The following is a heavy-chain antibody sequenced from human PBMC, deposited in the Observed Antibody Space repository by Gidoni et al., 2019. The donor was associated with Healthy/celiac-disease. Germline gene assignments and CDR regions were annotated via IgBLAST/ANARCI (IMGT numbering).Heavy chain of an antibody. CDR1: GGPFSSHA. V-gene: IGHV1-69*01. Sequence: QVQLVQSGAEVEKPGSAVKVACQASGGPFSSHAFGWVRQAPGQGLEWIGGIIPVFGTANYAQKFQGRVTITAGESASTAYMELSGLRSEDTAVYYCARAGRGCNTRCSFDYGLDLWGQGTTVTVSS. CDR3: ARAGRGCNTRCSFDYGLDL. D-gene: IGHD2-2*01. CDR2: IIPVFGTA. J-gene: IGHJ6*02.